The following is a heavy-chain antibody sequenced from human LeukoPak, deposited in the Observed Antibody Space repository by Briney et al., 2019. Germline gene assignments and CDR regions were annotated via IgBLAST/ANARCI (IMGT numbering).Heavy chain of an antibody. V-gene: IGHV3-64*01. CDR2: ISSNGGST. Sequence: GGSLRLSCAASGFTFSSYAMHWVRQAPGKGLEYVSAISSNGGSTYYANSVKGRFTISRDNSKNTLYLQMGSLRAEDMAVYYCAKDQVLAGHGWGQGTLVTVSS. CDR3: AKDQVLAGHG. J-gene: IGHJ4*02. CDR1: GFTFSSYA. D-gene: IGHD3-9*01.